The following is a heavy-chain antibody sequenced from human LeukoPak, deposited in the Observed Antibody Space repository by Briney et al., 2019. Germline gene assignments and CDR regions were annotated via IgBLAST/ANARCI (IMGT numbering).Heavy chain of an antibody. J-gene: IGHJ6*02. CDR2: ISWNSGSI. V-gene: IGHV3-9*01. CDR3: AKDIPGHYYGMDV. Sequence: PGRSLRLSCAASGFTFDDYAMHWLRQAPGKGLEGVSGISWNSGSIGYADSVKGRFTISRDNAKNSLYLQMNSLRAEDTALYYCAKDIPGHYYGMDVWGQGTTVTVSS. CDR1: GFTFDDYA.